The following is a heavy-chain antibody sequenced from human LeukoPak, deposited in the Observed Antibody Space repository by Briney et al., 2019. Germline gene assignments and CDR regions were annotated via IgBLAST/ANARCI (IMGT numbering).Heavy chain of an antibody. CDR1: GGTFSSYA. CDR2: IIPIFGTA. J-gene: IGHJ5*02. V-gene: IGHV1-69*01. Sequence: SVKVSCKASGGTFSSYAISWVRQAPGQGLEWMGGIIPIFGTANYAQKFQGRVTITADESTSTAYMELSSLRAEDTAVYYCARLWIAAAKFDPWGQGTLVTVSS. CDR3: ARLWIAAAKFDP. D-gene: IGHD6-13*01.